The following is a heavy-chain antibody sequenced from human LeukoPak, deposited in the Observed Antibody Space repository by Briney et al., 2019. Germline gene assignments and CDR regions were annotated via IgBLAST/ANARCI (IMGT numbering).Heavy chain of an antibody. V-gene: IGHV7-4-1*02. CDR3: ARDGGSWPFDY. J-gene: IGHJ4*02. Sequence: ASVTVSCTASGYTLTSYAMNWVRSAPGQGLEWMGWINTNTGNPTYAQGFTGRFVFSLDTSVSTAYLQISSLKAEDTAVYYCARDGGSWPFDYWGQGTLVTVSS. CDR2: INTNTGNP. D-gene: IGHD3-16*01. CDR1: GYTLTSYA.